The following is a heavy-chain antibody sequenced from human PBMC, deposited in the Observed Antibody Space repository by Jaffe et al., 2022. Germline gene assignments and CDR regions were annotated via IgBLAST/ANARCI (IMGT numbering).Heavy chain of an antibody. CDR1: GGTFSSYA. J-gene: IGHJ5*02. CDR3: ARADYDILTGYLVGWFDP. V-gene: IGHV1-69*01. CDR2: IIPIFGTA. Sequence: QVQLVQSGAEVKKPGSSVKVSCKASGGTFSSYAISWVRQAPGQGLEWMGGIIPIFGTANYAQKFQGRVTITADESTSTAYMELSSLRSEDTAVYYCARADYDILTGYLVGWFDPWGQGTLVTVSS. D-gene: IGHD3-9*01.